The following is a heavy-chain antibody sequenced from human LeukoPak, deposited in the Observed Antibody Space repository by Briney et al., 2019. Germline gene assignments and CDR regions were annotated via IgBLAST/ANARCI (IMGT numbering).Heavy chain of an antibody. V-gene: IGHV3-74*03. CDR3: GILPPGH. J-gene: IGHJ4*02. D-gene: IGHD2-2*01. CDR1: GLTSSSYW. CDR2: IRSDGTIA. Sequence: GGSLRLSCAASGLTSSSYWMDWVRQAPGKGLVWVSRIRSDGTIATYADSVKGRFTISRDDAKNTLYLQVNGLRAEDTAVYFCGILPPGHWGQGTLVTVSS.